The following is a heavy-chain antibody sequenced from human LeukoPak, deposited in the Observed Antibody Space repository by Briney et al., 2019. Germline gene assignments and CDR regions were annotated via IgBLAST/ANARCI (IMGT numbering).Heavy chain of an antibody. D-gene: IGHD6-19*01. CDR1: GFTFSSYS. Sequence: GGSLRLSCAASGFTFSSYSMNWVRQAPGKGLEWVSSISSSSSYIYYADSVKGRFTISRDNAKNPLYLQMNSLRAEDTAVYYCARDTLSDSSGWYLRVPHLDYWGQGTLVTVSS. CDR3: ARDTLSDSSGWYLRVPHLDY. J-gene: IGHJ4*02. V-gene: IGHV3-21*01. CDR2: ISSSSSYI.